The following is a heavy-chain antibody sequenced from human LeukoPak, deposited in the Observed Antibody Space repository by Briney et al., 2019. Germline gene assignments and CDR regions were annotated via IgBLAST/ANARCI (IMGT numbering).Heavy chain of an antibody. CDR1: GGTFSSYV. J-gene: IGHJ6*03. CDR3: ARAPYSSGGSTNYYYYYYMDV. CDR2: IISFFGTA. V-gene: IGHV1-69*13. Sequence: GASVKVSCKASGGTFSSYVINWVRQAPGQGLEWMGGIISFFGTANYAQKFQGRVTITADESTSTAYMELSSLRSEDTAVYYCARAPYSSGGSTNYYYYYYMDVWGKGTTVTVSS. D-gene: IGHD6-19*01.